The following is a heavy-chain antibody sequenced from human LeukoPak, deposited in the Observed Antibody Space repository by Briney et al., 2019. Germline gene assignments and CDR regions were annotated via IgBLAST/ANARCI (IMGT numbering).Heavy chain of an antibody. J-gene: IGHJ4*02. D-gene: IGHD4-23*01. Sequence: PGGSLRLSCAASGFTFSDYYMSWIRQAPETGLEWLSYTSPSGGTIYYTDSVKGRFTMSRDNAQNALYLEMNSLRAEDTAVYYCGRGRGGNYGGNSGHFDLWGQGTLVTVSS. CDR2: TSPSGGTI. CDR1: GFTFSDYY. CDR3: GRGRGGNYGGNSGHFDL. V-gene: IGHV3-11*04.